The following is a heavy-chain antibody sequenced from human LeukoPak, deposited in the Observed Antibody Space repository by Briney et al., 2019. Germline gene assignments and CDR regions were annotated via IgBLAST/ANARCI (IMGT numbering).Heavy chain of an antibody. J-gene: IGHJ4*02. D-gene: IGHD2-15*01. CDR3: ARGYCSGSSCCSGFYFDY. Sequence: GGSLRLSCAASGFTFSTYSMNWVRQAPGKGLEWVSYISSSSSTIYYADSVKGRFTISRDNAKNSLHLQMNSLRADDTAVYYCARGYCSGSSCCSGFYFDYWGQGALVTVSS. V-gene: IGHV3-48*01. CDR1: GFTFSTYS. CDR2: ISSSSSTI.